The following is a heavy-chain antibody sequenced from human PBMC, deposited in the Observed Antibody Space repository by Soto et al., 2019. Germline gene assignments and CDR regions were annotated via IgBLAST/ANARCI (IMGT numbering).Heavy chain of an antibody. V-gene: IGHV4-39*01. CDR1: GGSISSSSYY. CDR3: ARQWGYYYDSSGYYYGDYYYYGMDV. CDR2: IYYSGST. J-gene: IGHJ6*02. Sequence: SETLSLTCAVSGGSISSSSYYWGWNRQPPGKGLEWIGSIYYSGSTYYNPSLKSRVTISVDTSKNQFSLKLSSVTAADTAVYYCARQWGYYYDSSGYYYGDYYYYGMDVWGQGTTVTVSS. D-gene: IGHD3-22*01.